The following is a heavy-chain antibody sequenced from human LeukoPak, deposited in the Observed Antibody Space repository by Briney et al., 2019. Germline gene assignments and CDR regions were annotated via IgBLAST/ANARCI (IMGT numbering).Heavy chain of an antibody. D-gene: IGHD2-2*01. J-gene: IGHJ4*02. CDR1: GYSFSSGYY. CDR3: ARNRTSSYFDY. Sequence: SETLSLTCAVSGYSFSSGYYWGWIRPPPGKGLEWIGSIYHSGSTHYNPSLKSRVTMSVDTSKSQFSLKLSSVTAADTAVYYCARNRTSSYFDYWGQGTLVTVSS. CDR2: IYHSGST. V-gene: IGHV4-38-2*01.